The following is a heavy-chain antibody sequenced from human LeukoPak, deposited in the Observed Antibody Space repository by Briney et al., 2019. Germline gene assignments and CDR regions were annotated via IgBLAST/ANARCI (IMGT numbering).Heavy chain of an antibody. CDR2: IYYSGST. J-gene: IGHJ6*03. V-gene: IGHV4-59*08. D-gene: IGHD5-12*01. Sequence: SETLSLTCTVAGASISSYYWSWIRQPPGKGLEWIGYIYYSGSTNYNPSLKSRVTISVDPSKNPFSLKLSSVTAADTAVYYCARVGVATHYYYYYMDVWGKGTTVTVSS. CDR3: ARVGVATHYYYYYMDV. CDR1: GASISSYY.